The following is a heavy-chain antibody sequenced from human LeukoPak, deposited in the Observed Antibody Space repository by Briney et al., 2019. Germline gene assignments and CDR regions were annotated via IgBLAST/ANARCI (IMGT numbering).Heavy chain of an antibody. CDR3: AREGGYYDFWSGYYAGGNGDFDY. CDR1: GGSISSGSYY. D-gene: IGHD3-3*01. J-gene: IGHJ4*02. CDR2: IYTSGST. Sequence: KPSETLSLTCTVSGGSISSGSYYWSWIRQPAGKGLEWIGRIYTSGSTNYNPSLKSRVTISVDTSKNQFSLKLSSVTAADTAVYYCAREGGYYDFWSGYYAGGNGDFDYWGQGTLVTVSS. V-gene: IGHV4-61*02.